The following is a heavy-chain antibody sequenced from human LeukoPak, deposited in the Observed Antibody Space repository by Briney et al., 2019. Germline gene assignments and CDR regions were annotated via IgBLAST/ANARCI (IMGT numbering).Heavy chain of an antibody. CDR3: ARDPRKVGMDV. D-gene: IGHD1-14*01. V-gene: IGHV1-69*05. J-gene: IGHJ6*02. CDR1: GGTFSSYA. CDR2: IIPIFGTA. Sequence: SVKVSCKASGGTFSSYAISWVRQAPGQGLEWMGGIIPIFGTANYAQKLQGRVTMTTDTSTSTAYMELRSLRSDDTAVYYCARDPRKVGMDVWGQGTTVTVSS.